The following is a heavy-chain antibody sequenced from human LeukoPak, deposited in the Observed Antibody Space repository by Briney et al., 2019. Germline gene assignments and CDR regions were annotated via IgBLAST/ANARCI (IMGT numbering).Heavy chain of an antibody. J-gene: IGHJ4*02. Sequence: TGGSLRLSCAASGFTFDDYAMHWVRQAPGKGLEWVSGISWNSGSIGYADSVKGRFTISRDNAKNSLYLQMNSLRAEDTALYYCAKSGYYDSSGINYFDYWGQGTLVTVSS. CDR1: GFTFDDYA. CDR3: AKSGYYDSSGINYFDY. D-gene: IGHD3-22*01. CDR2: ISWNSGSI. V-gene: IGHV3-9*01.